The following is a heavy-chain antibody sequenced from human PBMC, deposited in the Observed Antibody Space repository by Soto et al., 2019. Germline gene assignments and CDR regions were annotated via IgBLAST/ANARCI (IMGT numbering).Heavy chain of an antibody. CDR3: ARRNYFYALDV. V-gene: IGHV4-34*01. CDR1: GGSFSGYY. Sequence: SETLSLTCAVSGGSFSGYYWGWVRQPPGKGLEWVGGISYRGSSNYNPSLKRRVTISVDTSKNQVSLKVTSVTAADTAMYYCARRNYFYALDVWGQGTTVTVSS. J-gene: IGHJ6*02. CDR2: ISYRGSS.